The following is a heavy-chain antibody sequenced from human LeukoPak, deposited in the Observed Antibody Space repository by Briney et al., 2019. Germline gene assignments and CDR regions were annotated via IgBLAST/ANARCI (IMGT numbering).Heavy chain of an antibody. CDR3: AKDDDWGRYKH. Sequence: GGSLRLSCAASGFTFSDYYMSWIRQAPGKGLEWVSYISSSGSSIYYADSVKGRFTISRDNAKNSLYLQMNSLRAEDTAVYYCAKDDDWGRYKHWGQGTLVTVSS. CDR1: GFTFSDYY. J-gene: IGHJ1*01. D-gene: IGHD3-16*01. V-gene: IGHV3-11*04. CDR2: ISSSGSSI.